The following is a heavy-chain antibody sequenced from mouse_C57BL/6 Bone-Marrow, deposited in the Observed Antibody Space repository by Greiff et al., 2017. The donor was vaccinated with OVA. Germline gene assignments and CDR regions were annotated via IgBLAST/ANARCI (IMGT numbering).Heavy chain of an antibody. J-gene: IGHJ3*01. Sequence: QVQLQQSGAELARPGASVKMSCKASGYTFTSYTMHWVKQRPGQGLEWIGYINPSSGYTNYNQKFKDKATLTADKSSSTAYMQLSSLTSEDSAVYYVARANYYGSSYSAWFAYWGQGTLVTVSA. CDR3: ARANYYGSSYSAWFAY. V-gene: IGHV1-4*01. CDR2: INPSSGYT. CDR1: GYTFTSYT. D-gene: IGHD1-1*01.